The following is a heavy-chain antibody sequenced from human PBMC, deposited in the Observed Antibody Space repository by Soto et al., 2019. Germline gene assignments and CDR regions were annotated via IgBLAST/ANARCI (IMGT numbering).Heavy chain of an antibody. Sequence: SETLSLTCTVSGGSISGYYWSWIRQPPGKRLEWIGYIYYTGSTNYNPSLRSRVTISIDTSKNQFSLKLNSVTAADTATYYCARGARGVVPAAMFRARIRNFDYWGKGSLVTVSS. CDR3: ARGARGVVPAAMFRARIRNFDY. J-gene: IGHJ4*02. D-gene: IGHD3-10*01. V-gene: IGHV4-59*08. CDR2: IYYTGST. CDR1: GGSISGYY.